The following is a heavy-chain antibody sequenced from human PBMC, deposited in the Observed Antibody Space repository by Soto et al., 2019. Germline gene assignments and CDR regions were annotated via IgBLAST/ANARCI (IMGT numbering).Heavy chain of an antibody. D-gene: IGHD2-15*01. Sequence: PSETLSLTCTVSGGSISSGDYYWSWIRQPPGKGLEWIGYIYYSGSTYYNPSLKSRVTISVDTSKNQFSLKLSSVTAADTAVYYCARLGYCSGGSCPQAFVDYWGQGTLVTVSS. V-gene: IGHV4-30-4*01. CDR1: GGSISSGDYY. CDR3: ARLGYCSGGSCPQAFVDY. J-gene: IGHJ4*02. CDR2: IYYSGST.